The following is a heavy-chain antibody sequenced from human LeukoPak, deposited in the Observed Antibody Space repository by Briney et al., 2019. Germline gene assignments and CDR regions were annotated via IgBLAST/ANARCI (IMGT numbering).Heavy chain of an antibody. J-gene: IGHJ4*02. CDR3: AKDHQYCGGDCYSTTTYHFDY. V-gene: IGHV3-23*01. D-gene: IGHD2-21*02. Sequence: PGGSLRLSCGASGFTFSNYAMSWVRQAPGKGLEWVSGISSRGGSTYYADSVKGRFTISRDNSKNTLYLQMNSLRAEDTAVYYCAKDHQYCGGDCYSTTTYHFDYWGQGTLVTVSS. CDR1: GFTFSNYA. CDR2: ISSRGGST.